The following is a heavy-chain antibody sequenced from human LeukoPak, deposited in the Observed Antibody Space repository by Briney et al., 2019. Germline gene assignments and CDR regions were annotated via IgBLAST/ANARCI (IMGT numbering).Heavy chain of an antibody. J-gene: IGHJ6*03. CDR3: AKDEVVPSYYYIDV. V-gene: IGHV3-30*02. D-gene: IGHD2-2*01. CDR1: GFTFSRFD. Sequence: GGSLRLSCAASGFTFSRFDMHWVRQAPGKGLEWVTFINYDGSKEYYADSVKGRFTISRDSSKNTLYLQMNSLRAEDTAVYYCAKDEVVPSYYYIDVWGKGTTVTVSS. CDR2: INYDGSKE.